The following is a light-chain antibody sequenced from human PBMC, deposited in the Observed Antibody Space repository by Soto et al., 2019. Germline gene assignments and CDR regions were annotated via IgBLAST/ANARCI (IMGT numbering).Light chain of an antibody. CDR3: QKYNSYSPS. CDR2: KES. Sequence: EIQMTQSPSTLSASLGDRVTITCRASQTIDSWLAWYQQRTGKPPNLLIYKESTLASGVPSRFSGSGSGTELTLTINRLQPDDFATYYCQKYNSYSPSCGQGTKVDIK. V-gene: IGKV1-5*03. CDR1: QTIDSW. J-gene: IGKJ1*01.